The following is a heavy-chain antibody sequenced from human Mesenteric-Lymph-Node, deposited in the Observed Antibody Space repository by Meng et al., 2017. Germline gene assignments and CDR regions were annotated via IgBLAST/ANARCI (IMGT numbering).Heavy chain of an antibody. Sequence: QVALQEVGAGLVKPSQTLSLTCTVSGDSITRGDYYLSWIRQPPGKGLELIGHIYYSGSTSYNPSFKSRVTISVDTSNNQFSLKLSSVTAAETAVYYCARVGWRQWSFDLWGRGTLVTVSS. D-gene: IGHD5-18*01. J-gene: IGHJ2*01. CDR1: GDSITRGDYY. V-gene: IGHV4-30-4*01. CDR2: IYYSGST. CDR3: ARVGWRQWSFDL.